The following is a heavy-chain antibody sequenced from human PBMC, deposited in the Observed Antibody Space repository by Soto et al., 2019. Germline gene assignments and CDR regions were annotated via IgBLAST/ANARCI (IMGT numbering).Heavy chain of an antibody. J-gene: IGHJ3*01. CDR3: VREGRGSFDF. D-gene: IGHD5-12*01. V-gene: IGHV3-23*01. CDR2: IGGRGGSA. CDR1: GFTFNSYV. Sequence: TGGSLRLSCAASGFTFNSYVMTWVRQAPGEGLEWVSVIGGRGGSAYYADSVQGRFTISRDNSKNTLSLQMSSLTADDTAIYYCVREGRGSFDFWGRGTMVTVSS.